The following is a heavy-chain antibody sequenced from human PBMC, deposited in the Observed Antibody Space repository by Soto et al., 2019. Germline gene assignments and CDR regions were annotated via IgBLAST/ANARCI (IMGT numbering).Heavy chain of an antibody. CDR3: ARDSVDTAMVTWSYYYGMDV. D-gene: IGHD5-18*01. Sequence: VGSLRLSCAASGFTFSSYSMNWVRQAPGKGLEWVSSISSSSSYIYYADSVKGRFTISRDNAKNSLYLQMNSLRAEDTAVYYCARDSVDTAMVTWSYYYGMDVWGQGTTVTVSS. J-gene: IGHJ6*02. CDR2: ISSSSSYI. CDR1: GFTFSSYS. V-gene: IGHV3-21*01.